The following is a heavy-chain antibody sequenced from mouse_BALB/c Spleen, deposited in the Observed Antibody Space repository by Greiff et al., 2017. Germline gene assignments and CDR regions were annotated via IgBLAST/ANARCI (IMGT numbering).Heavy chain of an antibody. J-gene: IGHJ1*01. D-gene: IGHD1-1*01. Sequence: VQLQQSGAELVRSGASVKLSCTASGFNIKDYYMHWVKQRPEQGLEWIGWIDPENGDTEYAPKFQGKATMTVDKSSSTAYMQLKSLTSEDSAVYYCALTTVVGDWYFDVWGAGTTVTVSS. CDR3: ALTTVVGDWYFDV. CDR2: IDPENGDT. CDR1: GFNIKDYY. V-gene: IGHV14-4*02.